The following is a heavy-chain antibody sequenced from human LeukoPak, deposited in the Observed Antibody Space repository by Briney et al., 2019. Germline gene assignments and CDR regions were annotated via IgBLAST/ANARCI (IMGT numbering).Heavy chain of an antibody. J-gene: IGHJ4*02. Sequence: ASVKVSCKASGYSFTSYGINWVRQAPGQGLEWMGWISAYNGNTNYAQKLQGRVTMTTDTSTSTAYMELRSLRSDDTAVYYCARSRAVAGTFDYWGQGTLVTVSS. CDR2: ISAYNGNT. CDR1: GYSFTSYG. CDR3: ARSRAVAGTFDY. V-gene: IGHV1-18*01. D-gene: IGHD6-19*01.